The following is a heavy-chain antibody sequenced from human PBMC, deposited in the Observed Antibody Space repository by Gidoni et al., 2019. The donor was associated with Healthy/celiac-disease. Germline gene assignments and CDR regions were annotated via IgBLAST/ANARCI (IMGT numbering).Heavy chain of an antibody. D-gene: IGHD1-1*01. J-gene: IGHJ3*02. CDR1: GGSISSGDYY. CDR2: IYYSVST. CDR3: ARVTLNWNDAAFDI. Sequence: QVQLQESGPGLVNPSQTLSLTCTVSGGSISSGDYYWCLIRQPPRKGLEVIGYIYYSVSTYNNPSLKSRVTISVDTSKNQFSLKLSSVTAADTAVYYCARVTLNWNDAAFDILGQGTMVTVSS. V-gene: IGHV4-30-4*01.